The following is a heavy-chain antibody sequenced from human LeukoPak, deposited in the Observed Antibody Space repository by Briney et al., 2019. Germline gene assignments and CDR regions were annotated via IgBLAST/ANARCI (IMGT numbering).Heavy chain of an antibody. Sequence: PGRSLRLSCTASGFTFGNYAMSWFRQAPGKGLEYIGFIRSKAYGGTTEYAASVKGRFTISRDDSKSIAYLQMNSLKTEDTAVYYCTRGGGSGWYYYYYYMDVWGKGTTVTVSS. CDR1: GFTFGNYA. CDR3: TRGGGSGWYYYYYYMDV. V-gene: IGHV3-49*03. CDR2: IRSKAYGGTT. D-gene: IGHD6-19*01. J-gene: IGHJ6*03.